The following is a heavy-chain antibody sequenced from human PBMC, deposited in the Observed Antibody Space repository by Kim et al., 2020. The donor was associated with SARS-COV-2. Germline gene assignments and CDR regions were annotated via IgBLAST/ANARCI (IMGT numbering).Heavy chain of an antibody. CDR2: ISGGGGST. Sequence: GGSLRLSCAASGFTFSSYAMSWVRQAPGKGLEWVSGISGGGGSTYYADSVKGRFTISRDNSKNTLFLQMNSPRAEDTAVYYCAKLPASSGYYSVDVWGQGTLVTVSS. J-gene: IGHJ4*02. D-gene: IGHD3-22*01. CDR3: AKLPASSGYYSVDV. CDR1: GFTFSSYA. V-gene: IGHV3-23*01.